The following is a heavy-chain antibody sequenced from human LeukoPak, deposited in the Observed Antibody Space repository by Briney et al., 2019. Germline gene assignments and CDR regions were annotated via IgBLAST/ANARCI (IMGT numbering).Heavy chain of an antibody. CDR2: IYPGDSDT. D-gene: IGHD3-10*01. CDR1: GYSFTSYW. V-gene: IGHV5-51*01. J-gene: IGHJ5*02. CDR3: ARHYYYGSGSYAHWFDP. Sequence: GESLKISCKGSGYSFTSYWIGWVRQMPGKGLEWMGIIYPGDSDTRYSPSFQGQVTISADKSISTAYLQWSSLKASDTAMYYCARHYYYGSGSYAHWFDPWGQGTLVTVSS.